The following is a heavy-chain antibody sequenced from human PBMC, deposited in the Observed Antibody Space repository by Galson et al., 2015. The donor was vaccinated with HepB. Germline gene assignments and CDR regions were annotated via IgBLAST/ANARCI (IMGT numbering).Heavy chain of an antibody. J-gene: IGHJ4*02. D-gene: IGHD3-10*01. CDR1: GFTFSNAW. CDR3: TTPPLDEFGGVSY. CDR2: IKSKTDGGTT. V-gene: IGHV3-15*01. Sequence: SLRLSCAASGFTFSNAWMSWVRQAPGKGLEWVGRIKSKTDGGTTDYAAPVKGRFTISRDDSKNTLYLQMNSLKTEDTAVYYCTTPPLDEFGGVSYWGQGTLVTVSS.